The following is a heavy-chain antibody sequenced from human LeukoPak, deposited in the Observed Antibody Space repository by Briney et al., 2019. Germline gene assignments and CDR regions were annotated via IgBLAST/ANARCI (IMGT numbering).Heavy chain of an antibody. CDR3: ASGVVGVNFFNYYYYYCMDV. Sequence: ASVKVSCKASGGTFSSYAISWVRQAPGQGLEWMGRIIPILGIANYAQKFQGRVTITADKSTSTAYMELSSLRSEDTAVYYCASGVVGVNFFNYYYYYCMDVWGQGTTVTVSS. V-gene: IGHV1-69*04. J-gene: IGHJ6*02. CDR2: IIPILGIA. CDR1: GGTFSSYA. D-gene: IGHD3-16*01.